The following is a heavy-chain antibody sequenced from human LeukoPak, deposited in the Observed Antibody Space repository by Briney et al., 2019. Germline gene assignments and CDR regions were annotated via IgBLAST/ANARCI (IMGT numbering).Heavy chain of an antibody. Sequence: GGSLRLSCAASGFTFSTFWMSWVRQAPGKGLEWVANIKEDGSEKYYVDSMKGRFTVSRDNAKNSLYLQKDSLRAEDTAVYYCARGGTFVSDYWGQGTLVTVSS. CDR3: ARGGTFVSDY. CDR1: GFTFSTFW. D-gene: IGHD1-1*01. J-gene: IGHJ4*02. CDR2: IKEDGSEK. V-gene: IGHV3-7*01.